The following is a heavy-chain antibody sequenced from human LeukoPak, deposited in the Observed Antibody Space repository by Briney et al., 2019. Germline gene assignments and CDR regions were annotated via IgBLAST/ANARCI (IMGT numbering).Heavy chain of an antibody. CDR3: ARAYSGSALYYYGMDV. Sequence: GGSLRLSCAASGFTFSDYYMSWIRQAPGKGLEWVSYISSSSSYTNYPDSVKGRFTISRDNAKNSLYLQMNSLRGEDTAVYYCARAYSGSALYYYGMDVWGQGTTVTVSS. CDR1: GFTFSDYY. D-gene: IGHD1-26*01. J-gene: IGHJ6*02. V-gene: IGHV3-11*05. CDR2: ISSSSSYT.